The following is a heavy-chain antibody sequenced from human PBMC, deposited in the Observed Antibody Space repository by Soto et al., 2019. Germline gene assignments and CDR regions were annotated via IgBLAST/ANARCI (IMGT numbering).Heavy chain of an antibody. Sequence: QVQLVQSGAEVKKPGASVKVSCKASGYTFTSYAMHWVRQAPGQRLEWMGWINAGNGNTKYSQKFQGRVTITRDTSSSTAYMEVSSLRSDVTPTYYRARGGSFYCCFDLWGRGTLGTVSS. J-gene: IGHJ2*01. CDR1: GYTFTSYA. V-gene: IGHV1-3*01. D-gene: IGHD1-26*01. CDR2: INAGNGNT. CDR3: ARGGSFYCCFDL.